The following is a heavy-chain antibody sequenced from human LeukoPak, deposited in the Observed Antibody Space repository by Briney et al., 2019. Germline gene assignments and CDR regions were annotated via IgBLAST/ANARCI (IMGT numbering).Heavy chain of an antibody. V-gene: IGHV3-48*04. Sequence: PGGSLRLSCAASGFTFSSYSMNWVRQAPGKGLEWVSYISSSSSTIYYADSVKGRFTISRDNAKNSLNLQMNSLRAEDTAVYYCAELGITMIGGVWGKGTTVTISS. D-gene: IGHD3-10*02. CDR3: AELGITMIGGV. CDR1: GFTFSSYS. J-gene: IGHJ6*04. CDR2: ISSSSSTI.